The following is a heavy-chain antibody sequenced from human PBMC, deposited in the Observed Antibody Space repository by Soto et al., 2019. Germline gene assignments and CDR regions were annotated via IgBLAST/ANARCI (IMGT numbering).Heavy chain of an antibody. D-gene: IGHD6-13*01. J-gene: IGHJ3*02. CDR1: GYTFTSYD. V-gene: IGHV1-8*01. CDR3: PRKRAAAGQNLAFDI. Sequence: QVQLVQSGAEVKKPGASVKVSCKASGYTFTSYDINWVRQATGQGLEWMGWMNPNSGNTGYAQKFQGRVTMTRNTSISTAYLELSSLRSEDSAVYYCPRKRAAAGQNLAFDIWGQGTTVTVSS. CDR2: MNPNSGNT.